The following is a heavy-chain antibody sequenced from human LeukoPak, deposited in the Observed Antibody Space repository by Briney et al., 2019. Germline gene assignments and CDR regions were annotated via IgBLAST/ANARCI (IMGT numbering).Heavy chain of an antibody. J-gene: IGHJ4*02. CDR3: ARGRGEGYSYGRYYFDY. V-gene: IGHV1-2*02. Sequence: ASVKVSCKASEYTFTVYYILWLRQVPGQGLEWLGWINPDTGGANYAQKFQGRVTMTRDTSISTAYMELSRLRFDDTAVYYCARGRGEGYSYGRYYFDYWGQGTLVTVSS. D-gene: IGHD5-18*01. CDR1: EYTFTVYY. CDR2: INPDTGGA.